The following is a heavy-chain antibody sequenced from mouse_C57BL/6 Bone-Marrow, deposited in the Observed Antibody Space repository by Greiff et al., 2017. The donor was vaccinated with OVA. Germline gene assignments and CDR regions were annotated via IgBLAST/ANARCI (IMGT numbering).Heavy chain of an antibody. CDR1: GYTFTSYW. CDR3: AREDDYRYFDY. J-gene: IGHJ2*01. Sequence: VQLQQPGAELVKPGASVKLSCKASGYTFTSYWMHWVKQRPGQGLEWIGMIHPNSGSTNYNEKFKSKATLTVDKSSSTAYMQLSSLTSEDSAVYYCAREDDYRYFDYWGQGTTLTVSS. V-gene: IGHV1-64*01. CDR2: IHPNSGST. D-gene: IGHD2-4*01.